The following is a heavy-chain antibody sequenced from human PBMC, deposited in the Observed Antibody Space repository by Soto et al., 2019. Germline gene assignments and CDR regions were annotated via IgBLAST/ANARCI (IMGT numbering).Heavy chain of an antibody. CDR2: TNKDGASS. CDR1: GFTFSAFW. V-gene: IGHV3-74*03. J-gene: IGHJ3*02. D-gene: IGHD3-3*01. Sequence: EVQLVESGGDFVQPGGSLRLSCEASGFTFSAFWMHWVRHVPGEGRVWISRTNKDGASSEYADSVKGRFSVSRDNAKNTMFLHMTGLRAEDTAVYYCARDDLRRNEALDIWGQGTLVTVSS. CDR3: ARDDLRRNEALDI.